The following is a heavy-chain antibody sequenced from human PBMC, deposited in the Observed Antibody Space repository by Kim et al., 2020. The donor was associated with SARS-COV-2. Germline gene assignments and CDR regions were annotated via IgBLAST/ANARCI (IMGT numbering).Heavy chain of an antibody. Sequence: PSLTSRVTISVDTSKNQFSLKLSSVTAADTAVYYCARVIMITFGGVILDPWGQGTLVTVSS. V-gene: IGHV4-61*02. CDR3: ARVIMITFGGVILDP. J-gene: IGHJ5*02. D-gene: IGHD3-16*02.